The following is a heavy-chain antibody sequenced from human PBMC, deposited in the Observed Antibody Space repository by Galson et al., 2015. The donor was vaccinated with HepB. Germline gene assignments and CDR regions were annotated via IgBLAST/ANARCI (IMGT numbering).Heavy chain of an antibody. CDR2: INPNSGGT. V-gene: IGHV1-2*06. D-gene: IGHD3-3*01. CDR3: ARDGVRFLEWLPNYYYYYYMDV. J-gene: IGHJ6*03. Sequence: SVKVSCKASGYTFTGYYMHWVRQAPGQGLEWMGRINPNSGGTNYAQKFQGRVTMTRDTSISTAYMELSRLRSDDTAVYYCARDGVRFLEWLPNYYYYYYMDVWGKGTTVTVSS. CDR1: GYTFTGYY.